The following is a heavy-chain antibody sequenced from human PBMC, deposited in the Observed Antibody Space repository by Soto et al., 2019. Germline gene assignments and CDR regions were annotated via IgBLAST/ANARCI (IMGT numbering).Heavy chain of an antibody. Sequence: QMQLQQWGAGLLKPSETLSLTCAVYGGSFSGYYWSWIRQPPGKGLEWIGEINHSGSTNYNPSLKSRVTISVDTSKNQFSLKLSSVTAADTAVYYCARYRPEVVVAATRPKDDAFDIWGQGTMVTVSS. CDR2: INHSGST. CDR1: GGSFSGYY. D-gene: IGHD2-15*01. J-gene: IGHJ3*02. V-gene: IGHV4-34*01. CDR3: ARYRPEVVVAATRPKDDAFDI.